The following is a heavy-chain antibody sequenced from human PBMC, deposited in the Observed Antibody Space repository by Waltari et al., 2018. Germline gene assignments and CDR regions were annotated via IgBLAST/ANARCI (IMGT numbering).Heavy chain of an antibody. Sequence: QVQLQQWGAGLLKPSETLSLTCAVYGGSFSVYYWSWFRQPPGKGLAWIGEINHSGSTNYNPSRKSLVTISVDTSKNQFSLKLSSVTAADTVVYYCARGKRFLEWLLKYYGDDWGQGTLVTVSS. J-gene: IGHJ4*02. CDR1: GGSFSVYY. CDR3: ARGKRFLEWLLKYYGDD. CDR2: INHSGST. V-gene: IGHV4-34*01. D-gene: IGHD3-3*01.